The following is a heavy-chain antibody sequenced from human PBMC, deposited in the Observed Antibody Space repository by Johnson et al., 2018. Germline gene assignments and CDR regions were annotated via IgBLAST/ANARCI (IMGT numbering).Heavy chain of an antibody. J-gene: IGHJ6*02. D-gene: IGHD6-19*01. CDR1: GLTFRIYA. Sequence: VQLVQSGGGLAQPGGSLRLSCASSGLTFRIYAMSWVRQAPGKGLEWVSVISASGDNTYYADSVKGRFSISRDNYKNTLYLHRNSLRAEDTAVYYCVKDGWEGDFGMDVWGQGTTVTVPS. CDR3: VKDGWEGDFGMDV. V-gene: IGHV3-23*04. CDR2: ISASGDNT.